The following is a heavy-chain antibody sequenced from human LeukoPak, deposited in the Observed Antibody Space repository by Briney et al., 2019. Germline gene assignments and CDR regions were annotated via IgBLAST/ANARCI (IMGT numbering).Heavy chain of an antibody. CDR1: GYTFTSYY. D-gene: IGHD3-22*01. CDR3: ARGSINYNSGGYYDNPPLDY. J-gene: IGHJ4*02. V-gene: IGHV1-46*01. Sequence: ASVKVSCKASGYTFTSYYMNWVRQAPGQGLEWMGRINPRGGSTNYAQKFQGRVTVTRDTSTSTVYMELSSLRSEDTAVYYCARGSINYNSGGYYDNPPLDYWGQGTLVTVSS. CDR2: INPRGGST.